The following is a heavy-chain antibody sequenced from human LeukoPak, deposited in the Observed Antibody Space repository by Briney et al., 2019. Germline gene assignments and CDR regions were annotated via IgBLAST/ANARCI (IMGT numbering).Heavy chain of an antibody. Sequence: SGGSLRLSCAASGFTFSTYAMSWVRQAPGKGLEWVSTISGSGCSTYYADSVKGRFTISRDNSKNTLYLQMNSLRAEDTAVYYCAKDRSSSWFNGWFDYWGQGTLVTVSS. CDR1: GFTFSTYA. CDR3: AKDRSSSWFNGWFDY. D-gene: IGHD6-13*01. V-gene: IGHV3-23*01. J-gene: IGHJ4*02. CDR2: ISGSGCST.